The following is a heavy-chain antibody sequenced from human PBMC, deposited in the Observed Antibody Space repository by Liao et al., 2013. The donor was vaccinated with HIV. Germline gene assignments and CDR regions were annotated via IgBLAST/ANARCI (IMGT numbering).Heavy chain of an antibody. CDR2: IYTSGTT. Sequence: QVQLQESGPGLVKPSETLSLTCTVSGGSISSYSWSWIRQPAGKGLEWIGRIYTSGTTNYNPSLKSRVTISVDASKNQFSLKLSSLTAADTAVYYCARGITMLRGVVGRPYDYWGRGNPRSP. CDR3: ARGITMLRGVVGRPYDY. D-gene: IGHD3-10*01. J-gene: IGHJ4*02. V-gene: IGHV4-4*07. CDR1: GGSISSYS.